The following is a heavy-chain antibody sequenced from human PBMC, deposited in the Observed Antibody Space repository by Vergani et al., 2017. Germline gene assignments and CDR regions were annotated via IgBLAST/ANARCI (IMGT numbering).Heavy chain of an antibody. Sequence: QVQLVQSGAEVKKPGASVKVSCKASGYTFTSYAMHWVRQAPGQRREWMGWINAGNGNTKYPQKFQGRVTITRDTSASTAYMELSSLRSEDTAVYYCARAQWVQGVSYYYYYCGMDVWGQGTTVTVSS. CDR2: INAGNGNT. J-gene: IGHJ6*02. V-gene: IGHV1-3*01. D-gene: IGHD1-1*01. CDR3: ARAQWVQGVSYYYYYCGMDV. CDR1: GYTFTSYA.